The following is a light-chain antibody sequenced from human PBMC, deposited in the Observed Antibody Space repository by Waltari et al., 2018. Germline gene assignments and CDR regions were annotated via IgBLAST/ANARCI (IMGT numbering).Light chain of an antibody. Sequence: EFVLPQPPGTLSLSPGERATLSCKASQTVTSNSLAWYQQRPGQAPRILIYDSSIRATGIPDRFSGGGSGTDFTLTISRLEPEDFAVYHCQQYGRSPYTFGQGTKLEIK. CDR2: DSS. J-gene: IGKJ2*01. CDR1: QTVTSNS. CDR3: QQYGRSPYT. V-gene: IGKV3-20*01.